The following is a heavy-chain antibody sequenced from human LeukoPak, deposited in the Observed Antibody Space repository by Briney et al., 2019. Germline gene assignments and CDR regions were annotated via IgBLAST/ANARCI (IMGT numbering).Heavy chain of an antibody. D-gene: IGHD3-22*01. J-gene: IGHJ4*02. CDR2: FIPIISTA. V-gene: IGHV1-69*01. Sequence: SLRLSCTPSGATFSSDTISIVRQAPGPRVEWLRGFIPIISTANHAKKFQCRVTITADESTSTAYMQLSCLRSEDTAVYYCAISHNDSYDSSGTPQYYFDYWGQETLVTVSS. CDR1: GATFSSDT. CDR3: AISHNDSYDSSGTPQYYFDY.